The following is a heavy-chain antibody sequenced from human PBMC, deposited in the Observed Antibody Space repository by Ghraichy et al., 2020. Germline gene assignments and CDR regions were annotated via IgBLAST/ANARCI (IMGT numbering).Heavy chain of an antibody. D-gene: IGHD5-12*01. Sequence: GGARRREGEAFEFSLSNYYMDWVRQAPGKGLEWVANIKQDGSERYYVNSVEGRFTISRDNAQNSLYLQMNSLRVEDTAIYYCARAIVGTNQAFDIWGQGTMVTVSS. CDR1: EFSLSNYY. V-gene: IGHV3-7*03. CDR3: ARAIVGTNQAFDI. CDR2: IKQDGSER. J-gene: IGHJ3*02.